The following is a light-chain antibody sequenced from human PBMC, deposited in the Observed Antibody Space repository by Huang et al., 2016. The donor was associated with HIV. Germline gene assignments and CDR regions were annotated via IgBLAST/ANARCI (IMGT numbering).Light chain of an antibody. V-gene: IGKV1-8*01. J-gene: IGKJ2*02. CDR1: QVISSY. Sequence: AIRMTQSPSSLSASTGDRVTIPCRASQVISSYLAWYQQKPGKAPKLLIYAAATLQSGVPSRFSGSGSGTDFTLTISCRQSEDFATYYCQQYYSYPRTFGQGTKLEIK. CDR2: AAA. CDR3: QQYYSYPRT.